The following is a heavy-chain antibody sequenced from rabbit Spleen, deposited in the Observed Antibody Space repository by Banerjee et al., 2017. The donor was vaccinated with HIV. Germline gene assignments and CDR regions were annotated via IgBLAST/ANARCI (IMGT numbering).Heavy chain of an antibody. J-gene: IGHJ4*01. D-gene: IGHD4-2*01. CDR1: GVSFSGDSY. V-gene: IGHV1S40*01. CDR3: TRHDAGGPYDFAFNL. Sequence: QSLEESGGDLVKPGASLTLTCIASGVSFSGDSYMCWVRQAPGKGLEWIGCIYAGSSGSTAYASWAKGRFTISKTSSTTVTLQMTSLTAADTATYFCTRHDAGGPYDFAFNLWGPGTLVTVS. CDR2: IYAGSSGST.